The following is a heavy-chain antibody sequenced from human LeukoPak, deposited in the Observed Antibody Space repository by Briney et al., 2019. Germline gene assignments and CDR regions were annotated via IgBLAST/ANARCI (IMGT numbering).Heavy chain of an antibody. CDR1: GGSISNYY. CDR2: INHSGST. J-gene: IGHJ4*02. D-gene: IGHD6-19*01. V-gene: IGHV4-34*01. Sequence: PSETLSLTCTVSGGSISNYYWSWIRQPPGKGLEWIGEINHSGSTSYNPSLKSRVTISVDTSKNQFSLKLSSVTAADTAVYYCARGRSLAVAGPFDYWGQGTLVTVSS. CDR3: ARGRSLAVAGPFDY.